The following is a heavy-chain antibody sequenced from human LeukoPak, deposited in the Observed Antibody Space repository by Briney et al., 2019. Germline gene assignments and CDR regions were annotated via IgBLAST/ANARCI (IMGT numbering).Heavy chain of an antibody. D-gene: IGHD2-2*01. V-gene: IGHV3-48*01. CDR1: GFTFSTYN. CDR3: ARMPEAPIPAAKGFDY. Sequence: GGSLRLSCAASGFTFSTYNMNWVRQAPGKGLEWLSYISSSSSNMHYADSVKGRFTISRDNAKNSLYLQMNSLRAEDTAVYYCARMPEAPIPAAKGFDYWGQGTLVTGPS. J-gene: IGHJ4*02. CDR2: ISSSSSNM.